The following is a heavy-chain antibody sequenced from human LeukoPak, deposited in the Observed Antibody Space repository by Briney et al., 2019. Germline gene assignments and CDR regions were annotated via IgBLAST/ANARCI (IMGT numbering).Heavy chain of an antibody. CDR3: ASRPAGTTWYGVFDY. J-gene: IGHJ4*02. V-gene: IGHV4-59*01. CDR2: IFNSGSI. D-gene: IGHD6-13*01. CDR1: GGSISSYY. Sequence: SETLSLTCTVSGGSISSYYWSWIRQPPGKRLEWIGYIFNSGSINYNPSLRSRVTMSLDTSRDQFFLRLNSVTAADTAIYYCASRPAGTTWYGVFDYWSQGTRVIVSS.